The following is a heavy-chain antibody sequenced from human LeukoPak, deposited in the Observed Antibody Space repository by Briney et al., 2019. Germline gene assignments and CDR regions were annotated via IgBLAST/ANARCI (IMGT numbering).Heavy chain of an antibody. V-gene: IGHV3-74*01. J-gene: IGHJ5*02. Sequence: GGSLRLSCAASGFTFTSHWMHWVRQVPGKGLFWVSVISTDGSISGYADSVKGRFTISRDNAKNTVYLQMNSLRAEDTAVYYCASDHSRVFGAVMSWWFDPWGQGNLVTVSS. CDR2: ISTDGSIS. D-gene: IGHD3-3*01. CDR3: ASDHSRVFGAVMSWWFDP. CDR1: GFTFTSHW.